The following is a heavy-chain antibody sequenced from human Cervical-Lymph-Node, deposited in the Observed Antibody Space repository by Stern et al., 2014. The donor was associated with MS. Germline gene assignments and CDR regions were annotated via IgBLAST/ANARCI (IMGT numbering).Heavy chain of an antibody. CDR2: MYYAGNT. Sequence: QLQLQESGPGLVKPSETLSLTCTVSGGSVSSSSHYWAWIRQPPGKWLEWLWGMYYAGNTSHTPPLRSRVTFSGDTSKNQVSLNLISVTAADTAVYYCARALPQSSGIGVSYYFDYWGQGALVTVSS. V-gene: IGHV4-39*01. J-gene: IGHJ4*02. D-gene: IGHD6-19*01. CDR1: GGSVSSSSHY. CDR3: ARALPQSSGIGVSYYFDY.